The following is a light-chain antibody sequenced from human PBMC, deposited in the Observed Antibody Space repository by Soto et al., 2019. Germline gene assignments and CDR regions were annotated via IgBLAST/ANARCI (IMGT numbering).Light chain of an antibody. Sequence: DIPLTQSPSTLSASVGDRVPIXCRASQSISSWLAWYQQKPGKAPKLLIYKASSLESGVPSRFSGSGSGTEFTLTISSLQPDDFATYYCQQYNSYSRTFGQGTKVDIK. J-gene: IGKJ1*01. CDR3: QQYNSYSRT. CDR1: QSISSW. CDR2: KAS. V-gene: IGKV1-5*03.